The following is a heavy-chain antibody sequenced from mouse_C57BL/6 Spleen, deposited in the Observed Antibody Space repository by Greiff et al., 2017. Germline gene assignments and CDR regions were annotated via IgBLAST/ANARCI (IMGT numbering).Heavy chain of an antibody. Sequence: EVQLQQSGPELVKPGASVQLSCKASGYTFTDYYMHWVKQRHGKSLEWIGYINPNNGGTSYNQKFKGKATLTVNTSSSTAYMELRSLTSEESAVYYCAKSGLNWYYFDYWGQGTTLTVSS. CDR1: GYTFTDYY. D-gene: IGHD1-3*01. CDR2: INPNNGGT. V-gene: IGHV1-22*01. J-gene: IGHJ2*01. CDR3: AKSGLNWYYFDY.